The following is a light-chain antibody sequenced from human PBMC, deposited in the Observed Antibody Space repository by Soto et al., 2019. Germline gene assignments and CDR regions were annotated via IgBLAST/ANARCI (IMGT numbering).Light chain of an antibody. V-gene: IGLV1-44*01. CDR3: AAWDYSLNGHV. Sequence: QSVLTQPPSASGTPGQRVTISCSGSSSNIGSNTVNWYQQLPGTAPKLLIYRNNQRPSGVHARFSGSKSGTSASLAISGLQSEDEADYYCAAWDYSLNGHVFGNRTKVTVL. CDR2: RNN. J-gene: IGLJ1*01. CDR1: SSNIGSNT.